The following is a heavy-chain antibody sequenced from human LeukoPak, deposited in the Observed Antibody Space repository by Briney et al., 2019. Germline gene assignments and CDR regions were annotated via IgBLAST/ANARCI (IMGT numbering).Heavy chain of an antibody. V-gene: IGHV3-7*01. CDR1: GFTFSSYW. CDR2: IKQDGSEK. D-gene: IGHD2-2*01. Sequence: GGSLRLSCAASGFTFSSYWMSWVRQAPGKGLEWVANIKQDGSEKYYVDSVKGRFTISRDNAKNSLYLQMNSLRAEDTAVYYCARDYCSSTSCLFDYWGQGTLVTVSS. J-gene: IGHJ4*02. CDR3: ARDYCSSTSCLFDY.